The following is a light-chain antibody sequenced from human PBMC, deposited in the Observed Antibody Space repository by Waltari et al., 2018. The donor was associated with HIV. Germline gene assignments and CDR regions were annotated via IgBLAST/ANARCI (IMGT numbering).Light chain of an antibody. V-gene: IGKV3-15*01. CDR2: EAS. CDR3: QQYSDWPLT. Sequence: EVLMMQSPATLSVSPGLSVTLSCRANQSLGNNVAWYQQRPGQAPRLLVYEASTRAPDIPTRFTGSGSGTKFTLTIISLQSEDFGVYFCQQYSDWPLTFGGGTKVEI. CDR1: QSLGNN. J-gene: IGKJ4*01.